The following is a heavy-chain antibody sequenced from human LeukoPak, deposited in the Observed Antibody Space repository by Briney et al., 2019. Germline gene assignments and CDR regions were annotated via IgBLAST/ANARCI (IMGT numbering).Heavy chain of an antibody. J-gene: IGHJ4*02. CDR2: ISAYNGNT. Sequence: ASVKVSCKASGYTFTSYGISWVRQAPGQGLEWMGWISAYNGNTNYAQKLQGRVTMTTDTSTSTAYMELRSLRSDDTAVYYCARTVDYYYDSSGYIDYWGQGTLVTVSS. CDR1: GYTFTSYG. V-gene: IGHV1-18*01. D-gene: IGHD3-22*01. CDR3: ARTVDYYYDSSGYIDY.